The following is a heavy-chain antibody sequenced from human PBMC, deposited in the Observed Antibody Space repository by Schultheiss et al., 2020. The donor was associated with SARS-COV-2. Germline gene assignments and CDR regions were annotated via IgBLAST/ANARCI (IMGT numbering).Heavy chain of an antibody. CDR3: AREKSYGMDV. Sequence: SETLSLTCTVSGGSISSYYWSWIRQPPGKGLEWIGYIYYSGSTYYNPSLKSRVTISVDTSKNQFSLKLSSVTAADTAVYYCAREKSYGMDVWGQGTTVTVSS. J-gene: IGHJ6*02. CDR2: IYYSGST. CDR1: GGSISSYY. V-gene: IGHV4-4*08.